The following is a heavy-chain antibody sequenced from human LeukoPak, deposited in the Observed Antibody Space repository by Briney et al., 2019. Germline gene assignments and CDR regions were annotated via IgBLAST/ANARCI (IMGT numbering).Heavy chain of an antibody. D-gene: IGHD3-22*01. CDR3: ANSGYYLNDAFDI. CDR2: IYYSGST. V-gene: IGHV4-39*07. J-gene: IGHJ3*02. Sequence: PSETLSLTCTVSGGSISSSSYYWGWIRQPPGKGLEWIGSIYYSGSTYYNPSLKSRVTISVDTSKNQFSLKLSSVTAADTAVYYCANSGYYLNDAFDIWGQGTMVTVPS. CDR1: GGSISSSSYY.